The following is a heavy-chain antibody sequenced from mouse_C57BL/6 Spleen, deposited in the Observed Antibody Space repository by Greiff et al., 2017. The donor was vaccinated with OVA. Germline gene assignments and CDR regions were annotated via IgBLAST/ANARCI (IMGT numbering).Heavy chain of an antibody. D-gene: IGHD4-1*01. Sequence: QVQLQQPGAELVMPGASVKLSCKASGYTFTSYWMHWVKQRPGQGLEWIGEIDPSDSYTNYNQKFKGKSTLTVDKSSSTAYMQLSSLTSEDSAVYYCARVGTEGYWGQGTTLTVSS. CDR2: IDPSDSYT. CDR1: GYTFTSYW. CDR3: ARVGTEGY. V-gene: IGHV1-69*01. J-gene: IGHJ2*01.